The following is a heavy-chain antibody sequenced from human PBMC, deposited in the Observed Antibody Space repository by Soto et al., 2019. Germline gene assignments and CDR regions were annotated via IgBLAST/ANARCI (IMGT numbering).Heavy chain of an antibody. CDR1: GFTLSSYN. Sequence: EVQLVESGGGLVQPGGSLRLSCAASGFTLSSYNMNWVRQAPGKGLDWVSYIIGSIDTIYYADSVKGRFTISRDHAKNSRYLRVDSLRDEDTALYYCARDHGVSTWFVGIYYDFGVDVWGQGNTVTASS. V-gene: IGHV3-48*02. CDR2: IIGSIDTI. D-gene: IGHD3-10*01. J-gene: IGHJ6*02. CDR3: ARDHGVSTWFVGIYYDFGVDV.